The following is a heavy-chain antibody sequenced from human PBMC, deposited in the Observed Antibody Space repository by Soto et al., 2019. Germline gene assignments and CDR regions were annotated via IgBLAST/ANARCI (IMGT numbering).Heavy chain of an antibody. CDR1: GTIFSSYT. V-gene: IGHV1-69*08. CDR2: LIPILGET. J-gene: IGHJ6*02. Sequence: QVQLVQSGAEVKKPGSSVRVSCKASGTIFSSYTISWVRQAPGQGLEWMGRLIPILGETNSAQKFQGRVTLTAGKSTDTAYMELNSLRLEDTAVSYCARGLRGRMADLGQGTTVTVSS. CDR3: ARGLRGRMAD.